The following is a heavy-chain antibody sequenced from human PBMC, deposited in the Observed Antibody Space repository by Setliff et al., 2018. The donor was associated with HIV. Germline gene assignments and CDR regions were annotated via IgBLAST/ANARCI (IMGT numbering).Heavy chain of an antibody. D-gene: IGHD4-17*01. CDR3: VRQHGDYAFDP. J-gene: IGHJ5*02. Sequence: SETLSLTCTVSGGSISSYYWNWIRQSAGKGLEWIGRIDTSESTNYNPSLKSRVNMFTDTSKKQFSLKVASVTAADTAVYYCVRQHGDYAFDPWGQGTLVTVSS. CDR1: GGSISSYY. V-gene: IGHV4-4*07. CDR2: IDTSEST.